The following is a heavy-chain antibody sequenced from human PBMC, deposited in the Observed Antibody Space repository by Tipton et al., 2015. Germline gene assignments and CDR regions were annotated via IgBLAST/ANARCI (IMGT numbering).Heavy chain of an antibody. Sequence: TLSLTCTVSDGSISSYYWSWIRQPPGKGLEWIGYIYYSGSTNYNPSLKSRVTISVDTSKNQFFLRMTPVTAADTAVYYCARIRGRYVLDHWGQGTLVTVSS. CDR1: DGSISSYY. J-gene: IGHJ4*02. CDR2: IYYSGST. D-gene: IGHD3-16*01. CDR3: ARIRGRYVLDH. V-gene: IGHV4-59*12.